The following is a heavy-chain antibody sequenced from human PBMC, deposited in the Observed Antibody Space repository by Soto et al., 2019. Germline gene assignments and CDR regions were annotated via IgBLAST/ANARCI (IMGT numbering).Heavy chain of an antibody. V-gene: IGHV3-73*01. CDR1: GFTFSGSA. Sequence: GGSLRLSCAASGFTFSGSAMHWVRQASGKGLEWVGRIRSEANSDATAYAASVKGRFTISRDDSKNTAYLQMNSLRAEDTAIYYCTKDFVTRRDYYGMDVWGQGTTVTVSS. CDR2: IRSEANSDAT. D-gene: IGHD3-9*01. J-gene: IGHJ6*02. CDR3: TKDFVTRRDYYGMDV.